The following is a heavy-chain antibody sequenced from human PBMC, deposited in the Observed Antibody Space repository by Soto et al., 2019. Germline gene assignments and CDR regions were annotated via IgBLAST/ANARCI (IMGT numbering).Heavy chain of an antibody. Sequence: PGGSLRLSCAASGFTFSSYAMSWVRQAPGKGLEWVSAISGSGGSTYYADSVKGRFTISRDNSKNTLYLQMNSLRAEDTAVYYCAYCSSTSPYSYGYDYWGQGTLVTVSS. CDR1: GFTFSSYA. D-gene: IGHD2-2*01. J-gene: IGHJ4*02. CDR2: ISGSGGST. V-gene: IGHV3-23*01. CDR3: AYCSSTSPYSYGYDY.